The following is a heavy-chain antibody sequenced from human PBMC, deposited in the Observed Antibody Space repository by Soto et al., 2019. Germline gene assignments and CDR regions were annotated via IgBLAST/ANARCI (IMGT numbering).Heavy chain of an antibody. CDR1: GGSFSDYY. CDR2: ITHSGGT. D-gene: IGHD6-19*01. Sequence: QVQLQQWGAGLLKPSETLSLTCAVYGGSFSDYYWTWIRQPPGKGLEWIGEITHSGGTNYNPSLMSRVTISVDTSKNQFSLNLNSVNVSDTAIYYCARGAYTSGWSYFWYFDLWGRGTLVTVSS. V-gene: IGHV4-34*01. J-gene: IGHJ2*01. CDR3: ARGAYTSGWSYFWYFDL.